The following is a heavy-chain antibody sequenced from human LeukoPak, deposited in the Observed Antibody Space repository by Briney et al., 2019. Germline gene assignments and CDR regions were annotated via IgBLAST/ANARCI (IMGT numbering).Heavy chain of an antibody. CDR3: AVFGYCSGGSCPDY. CDR1: GFIVSSNY. CDR2: IYSGGST. J-gene: IGHJ4*02. D-gene: IGHD2-15*01. V-gene: IGHV3-66*01. Sequence: GGSLRLSCAASGFIVSSNYMSWVRQAPGKGLEWVSVIYSGGSTYYADSVKGRFTISRDNSKNTLYLQMNSLRAEDTAVYYCAVFGYCSGGSCPDYWGQGTLVTVSS.